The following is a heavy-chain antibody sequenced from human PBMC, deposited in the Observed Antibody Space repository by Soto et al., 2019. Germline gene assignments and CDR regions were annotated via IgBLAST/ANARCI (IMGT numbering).Heavy chain of an antibody. D-gene: IGHD5-12*01. CDR2: IYTSGGT. V-gene: IGHV4-4*07. Sequence: TSETLSLTCTVSGDSISNYYWSWIRQPAGKGLEWIGRIYTSGGTDYNPSLKSRVTISIDTSKSQFSLKVTSMTAADTAVYYCAGERREKIHDGYDIDYWGQGTLVTVSS. J-gene: IGHJ4*02. CDR1: GDSISNYY. CDR3: AGERREKIHDGYDIDY.